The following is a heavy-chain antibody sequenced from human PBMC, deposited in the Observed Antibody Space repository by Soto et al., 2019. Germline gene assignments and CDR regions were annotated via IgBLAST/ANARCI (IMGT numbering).Heavy chain of an antibody. V-gene: IGHV4-39*01. CDR3: ARGDFRSGSYYNPTPNWFDP. D-gene: IGHD3-10*01. CDR1: GGTIRIISYY. Sequence: LSLTCTVSGGTIRIISYYWGWIRQPPGKGLEWIGSIYFSGTTYYNPSLKSRVTISVDTSKNQFSLKLNSVTAADTAVYYCARGDFRSGSYYNPTPNWFDPWGKGILVTVSS. J-gene: IGHJ5*02. CDR2: IYFSGTT.